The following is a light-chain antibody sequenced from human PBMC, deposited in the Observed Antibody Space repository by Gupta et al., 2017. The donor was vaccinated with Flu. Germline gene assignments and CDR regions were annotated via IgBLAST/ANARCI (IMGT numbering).Light chain of an antibody. V-gene: IGLV1-47*01. Sequence: QSVLTQPPSASGTPGQRVTISCSGSSSNIGNNYVYWYQQYPGTAPKLLIYNNNQRPSGVPDRFSGSKSGTSASLAISGLRSEDEADYYCAAWDDSLSGWVFGGGTKLTVL. CDR3: AAWDDSLSGWV. CDR2: NNN. CDR1: SSNIGNNY. J-gene: IGLJ3*02.